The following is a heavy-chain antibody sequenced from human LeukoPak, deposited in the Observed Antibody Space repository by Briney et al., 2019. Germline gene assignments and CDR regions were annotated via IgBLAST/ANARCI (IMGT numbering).Heavy chain of an antibody. D-gene: IGHD6-19*01. Sequence: GRSLRLSCAASGFTISSYGMHWVRQAPGKGLEWVAVISYDGSNKQYADSVKGRFTISRDNYKNTLSLQMNSLRAEDTAVYYCAKAVYSSGWSAFDIWGQGTMVTVSS. CDR1: GFTISSYG. CDR3: AKAVYSSGWSAFDI. V-gene: IGHV3-30*18. CDR2: ISYDGSNK. J-gene: IGHJ3*02.